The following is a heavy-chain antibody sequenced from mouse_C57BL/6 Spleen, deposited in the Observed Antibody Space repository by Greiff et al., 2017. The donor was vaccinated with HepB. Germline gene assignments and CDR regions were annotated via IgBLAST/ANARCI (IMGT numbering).Heavy chain of an antibody. CDR1: GYAFSSYW. V-gene: IGHV1-80*01. J-gene: IGHJ3*01. CDR2: IYPGDGDT. Sequence: QVQLQQSGAELVKPGASVKISCKASGYAFSSYWMNWVKQRPGKGLEWIGQIYPGDGDTNYNGKFKGKATLTADKSSSTAYMQLSSLTSEDSAVYCCAGDYYGSSYDAYWGQGTLVTVSA. D-gene: IGHD1-1*01. CDR3: AGDYYGSSYDAY.